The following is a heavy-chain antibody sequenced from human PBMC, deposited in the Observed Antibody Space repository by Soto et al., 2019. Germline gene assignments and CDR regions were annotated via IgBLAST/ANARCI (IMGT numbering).Heavy chain of an antibody. CDR3: ASVRYYYDSSGYYSSPYYYYYGMDV. D-gene: IGHD3-22*01. V-gene: IGHV1-18*01. CDR2: IIPCNGTA. J-gene: IGHJ6*02. CDR1: GGTLSSYA. Sequence: ASVKVSCKASGGTLSSYAISWVRQAPGQGLEWMGGIIPCNGTANYAQKLQGRVTMTTDTSTSTAYMELRSLRSDDTAVYYCASVRYYYDSSGYYSSPYYYYYGMDVWGQGTTVTVSS.